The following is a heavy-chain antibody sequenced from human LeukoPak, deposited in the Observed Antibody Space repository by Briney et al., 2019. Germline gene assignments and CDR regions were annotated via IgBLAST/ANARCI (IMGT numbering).Heavy chain of an antibody. CDR3: AREERLLWFGELYGVWFDP. J-gene: IGHJ5*02. CDR1: GGSISSYY. Sequence: SETLSLTCTVSGGSISSYYWSWIRQPPGKGLEWTGYIYYSGSTNYNPSLKSRVTISVDTSKNQFSLKLSSVTAADTAVYYCAREERLLWFGELYGVWFDPWGQGTLVTVSS. V-gene: IGHV4-59*01. CDR2: IYYSGST. D-gene: IGHD3-10*01.